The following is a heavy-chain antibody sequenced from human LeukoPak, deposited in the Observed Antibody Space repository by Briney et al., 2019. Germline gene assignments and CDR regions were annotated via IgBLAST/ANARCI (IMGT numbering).Heavy chain of an antibody. CDR1: GYTFTGYY. V-gene: IGHV1-2*02. CDR3: ARDRELLRYYYYYGMDV. Sequence: ASVKVSCKASGYTFTGYYIHWVRQAPGQGLEWMGWINPNSGGTNYAQKFQGRVTMTRDTSISTAYMELSRLRSDDTAVYYCARDRELLRYYYYYGMDVWGQGTTVTVSS. CDR2: INPNSGGT. J-gene: IGHJ6*02. D-gene: IGHD1-26*01.